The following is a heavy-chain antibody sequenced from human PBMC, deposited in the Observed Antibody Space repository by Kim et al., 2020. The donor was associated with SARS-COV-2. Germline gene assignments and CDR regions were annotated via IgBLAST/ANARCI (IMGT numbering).Heavy chain of an antibody. J-gene: IGHJ4*02. V-gene: IGHV1-2*02. CDR3: ARLRQLARQYYFDY. D-gene: IGHD6-6*01. Sequence: ASVKVSCKASGYTFTGYYMHWVRQAPGQGLEWMGWINPNSGGTNYAQKLQGRVTMTRDTSISTAYMELSRLRSDDTAVYYCARLRQLARQYYFDYWGQGTLVTVSS. CDR2: INPNSGGT. CDR1: GYTFTGYY.